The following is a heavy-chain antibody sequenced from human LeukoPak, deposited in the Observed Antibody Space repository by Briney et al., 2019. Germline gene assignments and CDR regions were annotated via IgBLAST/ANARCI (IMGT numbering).Heavy chain of an antibody. Sequence: ASVKVSCKASGYTFTGYYRHWVRQAPGQGLEWMGWINPNSGGTNYAQKFQGRVTMARDTSISTAYMELSRLRSDDTAVYYCARDPDDYGDDGWFDPWGQGTLVTVSS. V-gene: IGHV1-2*02. J-gene: IGHJ5*02. CDR1: GYTFTGYY. CDR2: INPNSGGT. CDR3: ARDPDDYGDDGWFDP. D-gene: IGHD4-17*01.